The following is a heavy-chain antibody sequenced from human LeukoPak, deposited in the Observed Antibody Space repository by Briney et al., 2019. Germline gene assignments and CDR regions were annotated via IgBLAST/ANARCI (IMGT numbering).Heavy chain of an antibody. CDR3: ARERGDFWSGYYGDYYYGMDV. J-gene: IGHJ6*02. CDR1: GGSISSYY. V-gene: IGHV4-59*01. D-gene: IGHD3-3*01. CDR2: IYYSGST. Sequence: SETLSLTCTVSGGSISSYYWSWIRQPPGKGLEWIGYIYYSGSTNYNPSLKSRVTISVDTSKNQFSLKLSSVTAADTAVYYCARERGDFWSGYYGDYYYGMDVWGQGTTVTVSS.